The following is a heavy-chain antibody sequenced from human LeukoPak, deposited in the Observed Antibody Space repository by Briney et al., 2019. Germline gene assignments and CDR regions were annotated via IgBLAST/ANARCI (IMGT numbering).Heavy chain of an antibody. CDR1: GGSISSGGYS. CDR3: ARGWRLGELSLSRFDP. CDR2: IYHSGST. Sequence: PSETLSLTCAVSGGSISSGGYSWSWIRQPPGKGLEWIGYIYHSGSTYYNPSLKSRVTISVDRSKNQFSLKLSSVTAADTAVYYCARGWRLGELSLSRFDPWGQGTLVTVSS. J-gene: IGHJ5*02. D-gene: IGHD3-16*02. V-gene: IGHV4-30-2*01.